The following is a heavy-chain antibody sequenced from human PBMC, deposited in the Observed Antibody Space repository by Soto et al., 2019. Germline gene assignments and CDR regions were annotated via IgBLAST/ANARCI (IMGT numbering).Heavy chain of an antibody. CDR3: AITTSTVSYWFDP. Sequence: GGSLRLSCAASGFSFSGYWMSWVRQAPGKGPEWVANIKEDGTEQHYVDSVKGRFTISRDNSENSLFLQMNNLRAEDSAIYYCAITTSTVSYWFDPWGPGTQVTVSS. CDR1: GFSFSGYW. V-gene: IGHV3-7*03. D-gene: IGHD4-4*01. CDR2: IKEDGTEQ. J-gene: IGHJ5*02.